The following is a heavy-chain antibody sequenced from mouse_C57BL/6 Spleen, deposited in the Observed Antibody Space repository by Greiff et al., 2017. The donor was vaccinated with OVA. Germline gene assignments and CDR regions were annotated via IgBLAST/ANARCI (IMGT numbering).Heavy chain of an antibody. D-gene: IGHD2-4*01. CDR3: ARDNYDYDDGGGFDY. CDR1: GFTFSSYA. V-gene: IGHV5-4*01. J-gene: IGHJ2*01. Sequence: EVQLVESGGGLVKPGGSLKLSCAASGFTFSSYAMSWVRQTPEKRLEWVATISDGGSYTYYPDNVKGRFTISRDNAKNNLYLQMSHLKSEDTAMYYGARDNYDYDDGGGFDYWGQGTTLTVSS. CDR2: ISDGGSYT.